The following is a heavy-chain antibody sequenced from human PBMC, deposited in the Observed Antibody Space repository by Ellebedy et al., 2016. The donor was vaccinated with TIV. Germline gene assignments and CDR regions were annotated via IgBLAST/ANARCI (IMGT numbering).Heavy chain of an antibody. CDR2: MYNSGRS. CDR3: ARGVLSGFGQHFDY. D-gene: IGHD3-3*01. J-gene: IGHJ4*02. V-gene: IGHV4-61*01. CDR1: GASVNSGTYS. Sequence: SETLSLXCSVSGASVNSGTYSWNWFRQPPGKGLEWIGYMYNSGRSNYNPSLESRVTISVDSSKDQFSLNLQSVTAVDTALYYCARGVLSGFGQHFDYWGQGTLVTVS.